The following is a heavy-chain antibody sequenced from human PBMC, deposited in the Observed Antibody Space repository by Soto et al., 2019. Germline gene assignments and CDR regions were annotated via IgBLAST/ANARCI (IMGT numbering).Heavy chain of an antibody. Sequence: PGGSLRLSCAASGFTFSSYWMSWVRQAPGKGLEWVSTMSAGGGSTYYVDSGKGRFTISRDNSKNTLYLQMNSLRAEDKAVYYCAKAKPGLGSYYDFWSGQYWRQGILVYVS. D-gene: IGHD3-3*01. V-gene: IGHV3-23*01. CDR2: MSAGGGST. J-gene: IGHJ4*02. CDR1: GFTFSSYW. CDR3: AKAKPGLGSYYDFWSGQY.